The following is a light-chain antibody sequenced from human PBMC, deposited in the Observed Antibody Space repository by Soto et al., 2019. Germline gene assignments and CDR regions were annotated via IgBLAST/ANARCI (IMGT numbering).Light chain of an antibody. Sequence: QSALTQPPSASGSPGQSVTISCTGTSSDVGGYKFVSWYQRLPGKAPKLIIYDVSRRPPGVHGRFSGCKSGNTASLTVSGLHAEDEADYYCSSYGGSNHLIFGGGTQLTVL. CDR3: SSYGGSNHLI. J-gene: IGLJ2*01. CDR2: DVS. CDR1: SSDVGGYKF. V-gene: IGLV2-8*01.